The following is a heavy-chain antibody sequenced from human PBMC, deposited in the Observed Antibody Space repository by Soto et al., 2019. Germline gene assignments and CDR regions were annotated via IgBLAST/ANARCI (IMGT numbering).Heavy chain of an antibody. V-gene: IGHV3-15*01. CDR3: TTDLWRIAVAVGSTGYFNP. CDR2: IKSKSDGGTT. Sequence: PGGSLRLSCAASGFTFSDAWMSWVRQAPGKGLDWVGRIKSKSDGGTTEYAAPVRGRFTISRDDSKNTLYLQMNSLKTEDTAVYYCTTDLWRIAVAVGSTGYFNPRRHGTPVTVSS. J-gene: IGHJ5*02. D-gene: IGHD6-19*01. CDR1: GFTFSDAW.